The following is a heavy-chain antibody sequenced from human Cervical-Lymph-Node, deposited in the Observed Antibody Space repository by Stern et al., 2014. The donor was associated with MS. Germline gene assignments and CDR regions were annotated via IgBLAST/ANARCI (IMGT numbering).Heavy chain of an antibody. D-gene: IGHD5-18*01. Sequence: EVQLVQSGGGLVKPGGSLRLSCAASGFTFSSYSMNWVRQAPGKGLEWVSSISSSSSYIYYADSVKGRFTISRDNAKNSLYLQMNSLRAEDTAVYYCAELTAMVTGYWGQGTLVTVSS. CDR2: ISSSSSYI. V-gene: IGHV3-21*01. CDR1: GFTFSSYS. J-gene: IGHJ4*02. CDR3: AELTAMVTGY.